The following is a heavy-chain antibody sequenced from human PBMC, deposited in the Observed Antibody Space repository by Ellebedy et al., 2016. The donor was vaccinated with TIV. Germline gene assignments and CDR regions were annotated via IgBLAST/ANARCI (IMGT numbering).Heavy chain of an antibody. CDR3: ARGRNYILN. D-gene: IGHD3-16*01. CDR2: IKKDGSEK. Sequence: GESLKISCVASGFTFSSYWMSWVRQAPGKGLEWVANIKKDGSEKYYVDSVKGRFTISRDNAKSSLYLQMNSLRAEDMAIYYCARGRNYILNWGQGTLVTVSS. CDR1: GFTFSSYW. J-gene: IGHJ4*02. V-gene: IGHV3-7*03.